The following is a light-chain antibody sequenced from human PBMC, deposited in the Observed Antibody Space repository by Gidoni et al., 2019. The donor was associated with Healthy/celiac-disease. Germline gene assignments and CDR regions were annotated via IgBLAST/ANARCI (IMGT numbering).Light chain of an antibody. Sequence: LVMTQSPDSPAVSLGERATINCKSSQSVLYSSNNKNYLAWYQQKPGQPPKLLIYWASTRESGVPDRFSGSGSGTDFTLTISSLQAEDVAVYYCQQYYSTPITFGGGTKVDIK. CDR1: QSVLYSSNNKNY. J-gene: IGKJ4*01. CDR2: WAS. CDR3: QQYYSTPIT. V-gene: IGKV4-1*01.